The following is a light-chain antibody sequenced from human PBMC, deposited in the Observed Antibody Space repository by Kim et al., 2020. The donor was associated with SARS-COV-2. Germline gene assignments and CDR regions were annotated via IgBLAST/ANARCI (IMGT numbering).Light chain of an antibody. V-gene: IGKV1-27*01. CDR1: QGVSNY. Sequence: ESVGDRVTITCRASQGVSNYLAWYQQKPGKVPKLLIYAASSLQSGVPSRFSGSGSGTDFTLTISSLQPEDVARYYCQKYNSAPWTVGQGTKVDIK. CDR3: QKYNSAPWT. J-gene: IGKJ1*01. CDR2: AAS.